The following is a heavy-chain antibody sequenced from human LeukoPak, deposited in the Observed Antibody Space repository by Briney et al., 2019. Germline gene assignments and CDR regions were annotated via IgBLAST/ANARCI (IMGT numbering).Heavy chain of an antibody. CDR2: IRYDGSNK. CDR3: YSSGRSGFDY. V-gene: IGHV3-30*02. Sequence: PGGSLRLSCAASRFTFSSYGMHWVRQAPGKGLEWVAFIRYDGSNKYYADSVKGRFTISRDNSKNTLYLQMNSLRAEDTAVYYCYSSGRSGFDYWGQGTLVTVSS. D-gene: IGHD6-19*01. J-gene: IGHJ4*02. CDR1: RFTFSSYG.